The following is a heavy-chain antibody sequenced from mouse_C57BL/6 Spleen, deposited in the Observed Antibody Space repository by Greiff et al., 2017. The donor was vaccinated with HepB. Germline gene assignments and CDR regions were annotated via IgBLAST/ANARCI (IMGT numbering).Heavy chain of an antibody. J-gene: IGHJ2*01. Sequence: QVQLQQPGAELVMPGASVKLSCKASGYTFTSYWMHWVKQRPGQALEWIGEIDPSDSYTNYNQKFKGKSTLTVDKSSSTAYMQLSSRTSEDSAVYYCARKDYGYDDFDYWGQGTTLTVSS. CDR3: ARKDYGYDDFDY. V-gene: IGHV1-69*01. CDR1: GYTFTSYW. D-gene: IGHD2-2*01. CDR2: IDPSDSYT.